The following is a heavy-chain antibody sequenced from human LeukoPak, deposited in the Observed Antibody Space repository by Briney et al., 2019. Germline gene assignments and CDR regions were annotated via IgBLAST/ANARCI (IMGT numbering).Heavy chain of an antibody. CDR3: ARVYSDGQWLVPPDY. CDR1: GFTFSSYA. Sequence: GGSLRLSCAASGFTFSSYAMHWVRQAPGKGLEYVSAISSNGGSTYYANSVKGRFTISRDNSKNTLYLQMGSLRAEDMAVYYCARVYSDGQWLVPPDYWGQGALVTVSS. D-gene: IGHD6-19*01. J-gene: IGHJ4*02. V-gene: IGHV3-64*01. CDR2: ISSNGGST.